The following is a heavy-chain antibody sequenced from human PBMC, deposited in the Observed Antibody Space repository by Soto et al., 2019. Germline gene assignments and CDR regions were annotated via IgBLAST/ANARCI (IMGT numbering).Heavy chain of an antibody. J-gene: IGHJ6*02. V-gene: IGHV1-46*01. CDR3: ARDSGTPPAYYGMDV. D-gene: IGHD1-26*01. Sequence: GASVKVSCKASGYTFTSYYMHWVRQAPGQGLQWMGIIYPSGGSTSYAQKFQGRVTMTRDTATSTVYMELSSLRSEDTAVYYCARDSGTPPAYYGMDVWGQGTTVTVSS. CDR2: IYPSGGST. CDR1: GYTFTSYY.